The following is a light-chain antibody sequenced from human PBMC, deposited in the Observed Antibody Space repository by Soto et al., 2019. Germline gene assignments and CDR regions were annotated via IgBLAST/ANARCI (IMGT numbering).Light chain of an antibody. CDR3: QQYGSSPLT. V-gene: IGKV3-20*01. J-gene: IGKJ4*01. Sequence: EIVLTQSPGTLSLSPGERVTLSCRASQSLGSSSLAWYQQKPGQAPRLLIHGSSSRATGIPDRFSGSGSGTDFILTISRLDPEDFAVYYCQQYGSSPLTFGGGTKVEIK. CDR2: GSS. CDR1: QSLGSSS.